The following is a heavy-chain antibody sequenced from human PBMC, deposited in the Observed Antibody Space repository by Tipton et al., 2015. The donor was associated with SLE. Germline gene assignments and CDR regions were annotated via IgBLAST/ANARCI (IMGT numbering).Heavy chain of an antibody. CDR3: ARGTEGAFDI. Sequence: TLSLTCAVYGGSFSGYYWSWIRQPPGKGLEWIGEINHSGSTNYNPSLKSRVAISVDTSKNQFSLKLSSVTAADTAVYYCARGTEGAFDIWGQGTMATVSS. CDR2: INHSGST. V-gene: IGHV4-34*01. J-gene: IGHJ3*02. CDR1: GGSFSGYY.